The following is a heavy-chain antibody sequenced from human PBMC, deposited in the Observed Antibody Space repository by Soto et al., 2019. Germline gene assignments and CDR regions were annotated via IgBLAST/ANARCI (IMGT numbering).Heavy chain of an antibody. J-gene: IGHJ4*02. CDR2: IIPIFGTA. CDR3: ARDLGYGSGSYYNAAY. CDR1: GGTFSGYA. Sequence: SVKVSCKASGGTFSGYAISWVRQAPGQGLEWMGGIIPIFGTATYAQKFQGRVTITADESTSTAYMELSSLRSEDTAVYYCARDLGYGSGSYYNAAYWGQGTLVTVSA. V-gene: IGHV1-69*13. D-gene: IGHD3-10*01.